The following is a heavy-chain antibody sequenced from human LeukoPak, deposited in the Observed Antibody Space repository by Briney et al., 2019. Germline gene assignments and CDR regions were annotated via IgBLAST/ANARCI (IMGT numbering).Heavy chain of an antibody. D-gene: IGHD6-13*01. Sequence: GGSLRLSCVGSGFTFSTYTMTWVRQAPGKGLEWVSSISSSSSYIYYADSVKGRFTISRDNAKNSLYLQMNSLRAEDTAVYYCARDYSSWYDYWGQGTLVTVSS. CDR1: GFTFSTYT. CDR3: ARDYSSWYDY. J-gene: IGHJ4*02. CDR2: ISSSSSYI. V-gene: IGHV3-21*01.